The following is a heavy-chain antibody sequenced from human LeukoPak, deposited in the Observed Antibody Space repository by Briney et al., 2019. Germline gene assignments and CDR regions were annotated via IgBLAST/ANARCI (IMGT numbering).Heavy chain of an antibody. J-gene: IGHJ5*02. CDR1: GYTFTSYD. Sequence: ASVTVSCKASGYTFTSYDINWVRQATGQGLEWMGWMNPNSGNTGYAQKFQGRVTMTRNTSISTAYMELSSLRSEDTAVYYCARVRGIAVAGTPRLNWFDPWGQGTLVTVSS. D-gene: IGHD6-19*01. CDR3: ARVRGIAVAGTPRLNWFDP. V-gene: IGHV1-8*01. CDR2: MNPNSGNT.